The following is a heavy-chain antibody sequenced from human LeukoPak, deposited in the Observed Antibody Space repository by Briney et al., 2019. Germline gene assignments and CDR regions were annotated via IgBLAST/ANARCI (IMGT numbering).Heavy chain of an antibody. J-gene: IGHJ4*02. Sequence: GRSLRLSCAASGFTFSRYGMNCVRQAPGKGLEWVAIIWYDGSNKYYADSVKGRFTVSRDNSKNTLYLQVNSLRAEDTAVYYCARVTRHGSGTYCNDCWGQGTLVTVSS. D-gene: IGHD3-10*01. CDR2: IWYDGSNK. CDR1: GFTFSRYG. V-gene: IGHV3-33*01. CDR3: ARVTRHGSGTYCNDC.